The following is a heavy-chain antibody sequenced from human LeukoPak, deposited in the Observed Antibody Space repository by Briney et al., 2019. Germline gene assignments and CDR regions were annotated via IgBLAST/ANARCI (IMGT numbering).Heavy chain of an antibody. CDR3: ARFCWSPHGQPYYYYYYGMDV. Sequence: SETLSLTCAVYGGSFSGYYWSWIRQPPGKGLEWIGEINHSGSTNYNPSLKSRVTISVDTSKNQFSLKLSSVTAADTAVYYCARFCWSPHGQPYYYYYYGMDVWGQGTTVTVSS. CDR1: GGSFSGYY. J-gene: IGHJ6*02. CDR2: INHSGST. D-gene: IGHD3-3*01. V-gene: IGHV4-34*01.